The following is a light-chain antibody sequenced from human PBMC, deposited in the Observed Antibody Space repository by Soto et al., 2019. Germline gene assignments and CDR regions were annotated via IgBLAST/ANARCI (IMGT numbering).Light chain of an antibody. Sequence: QSVLTQPPSASGTPGQTVTISCSGSSTNIGSNTVNWYQQLPGTAPKLLIYSNNQRPSGVPDRFSGSKSGTSASLAISGLQSEDEADYYCAAWDDSLNGHVFGGGTKVTVL. CDR1: STNIGSNT. CDR2: SNN. CDR3: AAWDDSLNGHV. V-gene: IGLV1-44*01. J-gene: IGLJ3*02.